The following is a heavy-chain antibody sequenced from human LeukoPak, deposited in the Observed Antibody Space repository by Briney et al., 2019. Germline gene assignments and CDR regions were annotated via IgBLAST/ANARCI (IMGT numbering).Heavy chain of an antibody. J-gene: IGHJ4*02. CDR3: AREGHGGFDF. CDR2: IKQDGSKK. CDR1: GLSFSNYW. Sequence: GGSLILSCAASGLSFSNYWMSWVRQAPGKGLEWVANIKQDGSKKEYVDSVMGRFTISRDNAKNSLYLQMNSLRAEDTAVYYCAREGHGGFDFWGQGILVTVSS. V-gene: IGHV3-7*01.